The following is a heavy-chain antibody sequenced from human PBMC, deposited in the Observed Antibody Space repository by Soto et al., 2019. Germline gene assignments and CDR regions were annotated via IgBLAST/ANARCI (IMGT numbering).Heavy chain of an antibody. V-gene: IGHV4-59*08. CDR3: ARYDFWSGYLDY. Sequence: SETLSLTCTVSGGSISSYYWSWIRQPPGKGLEWIGYIYYSGSTNYNPSLKSRVTISVDTSKNQFSLKLSSVTAADTALYYCARYDFWSGYLDYWGQGTLVTVSS. CDR2: IYYSGST. D-gene: IGHD3-3*01. J-gene: IGHJ4*02. CDR1: GGSISSYY.